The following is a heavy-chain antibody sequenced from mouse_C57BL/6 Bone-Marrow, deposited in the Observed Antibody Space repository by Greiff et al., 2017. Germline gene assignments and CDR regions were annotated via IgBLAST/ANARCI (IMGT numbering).Heavy chain of an antibody. CDR3: ALIYYGDDGYAMDY. D-gene: IGHD2-2*01. CDR1: GFTFSDYG. CDR2: ISSGSSTI. Sequence: EVKLVESGGGLVKPGGSLKLSCAASGFTFSDYGMHWVRQAPEKGLEWVAYISSGSSTIYYADTVKGRFTISSDNAKNTLFLQMTRLGSEDTAMYDGALIYYGDDGYAMDYWGQGTSVTVSA. V-gene: IGHV5-17*01. J-gene: IGHJ4*01.